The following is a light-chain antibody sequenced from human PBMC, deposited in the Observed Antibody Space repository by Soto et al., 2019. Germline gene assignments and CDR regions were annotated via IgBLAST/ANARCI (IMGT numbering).Light chain of an antibody. V-gene: IGKV4-1*01. CDR1: QSVLYSSNNKNY. Sequence: DIVMTQSPDSLAGSLGERATINCKSSQSVLYSSNNKNYLAWYQQKPGQPPKLLIYWASTRESGVPDRFSGSGSGTDFTLNISSLQAEDVAVYYFQQYYSTPLTFGGGTKVEIK. CDR2: WAS. CDR3: QQYYSTPLT. J-gene: IGKJ4*01.